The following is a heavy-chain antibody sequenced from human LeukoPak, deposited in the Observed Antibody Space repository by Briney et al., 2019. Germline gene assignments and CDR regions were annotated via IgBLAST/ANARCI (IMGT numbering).Heavy chain of an antibody. CDR3: ARWGHFETSGYFVVDY. J-gene: IGHJ4*02. D-gene: IGHD5-12*01. Sequence: SETLSLTCSISDGSLSSYYWDWIRQSPGKGLEWIGHVHYSGSTHYNPSLQSRVSISIDTSKNHFSLKLRSVTAVDTAVYFCARWGHFETSGYFVVDYWGQGALVTVSS. CDR1: DGSLSSYY. V-gene: IGHV4-59*01. CDR2: VHYSGST.